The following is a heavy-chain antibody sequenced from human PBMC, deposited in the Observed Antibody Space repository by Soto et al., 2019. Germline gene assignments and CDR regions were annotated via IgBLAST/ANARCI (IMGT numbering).Heavy chain of an antibody. D-gene: IGHD3-16*01. J-gene: IGHJ4*02. Sequence: GESLKISCKASGYIIKNYWIGWVRQMPGQGLERMGIIFPDDADTRYSPSFQGHVTISVDKSISTAYVKWSSLKASDSAIYYCFRGGVTSRTFDYWGQGTLVTVSS. CDR3: FRGGVTSRTFDY. CDR2: IFPDDADT. CDR1: GYIIKNYW. V-gene: IGHV5-51*01.